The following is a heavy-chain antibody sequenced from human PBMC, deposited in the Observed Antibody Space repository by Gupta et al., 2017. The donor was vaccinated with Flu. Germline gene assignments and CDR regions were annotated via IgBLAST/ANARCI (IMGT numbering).Heavy chain of an antibody. CDR1: GFPFSYYA. V-gene: IGHV3-30-3*01. J-gene: IGHJ5*02. Sequence: QVQLVESGGGVVQPGRSLRLPCAASGFPFSYYAMHWVRKAPGKGLEWVAVISFDGNNKYYADSVKGRFTISRDNSKNILYLQMNSLRAEDTAVYYCARDPYCTITTCYSVGWFDPWGQGTLVTVSS. D-gene: IGHD2/OR15-2a*01. CDR3: ARDPYCTITTCYSVGWFDP. CDR2: ISFDGNNK.